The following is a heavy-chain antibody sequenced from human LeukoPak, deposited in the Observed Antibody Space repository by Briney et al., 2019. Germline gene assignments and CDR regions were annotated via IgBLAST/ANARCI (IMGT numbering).Heavy chain of an antibody. CDR1: GGSISSSSYY. CDR3: ARRRTNYYDGSGYYVTFFDY. Sequence: SETLSLTCTVSGGSISSSSYYWGWIRQPPGKGLEWIGEINHSGSTNYNPSLKSRVTISVDTSKNQFSLKLSSVTAADTAVYYCARRRTNYYDGSGYYVTFFDYWGQGTLVTVSS. V-gene: IGHV4-39*07. CDR2: INHSGST. D-gene: IGHD3-22*01. J-gene: IGHJ4*02.